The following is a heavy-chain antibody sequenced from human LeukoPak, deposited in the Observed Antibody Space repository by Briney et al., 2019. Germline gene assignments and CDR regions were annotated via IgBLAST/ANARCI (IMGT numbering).Heavy chain of an antibody. D-gene: IGHD4-11*01. CDR2: INPSGGST. J-gene: IGHJ6*03. V-gene: IGHV1-46*01. Sequence: ASVKVSCKASGYILTSYFMHWVRQAPGQGLEWMGLINPSGGSTRYAQKFQGRVTMTRDMSTSTAYMELSSLRSEDTAVYYCARERWEVTIDYYYYYMDVWGKGTTVTVSS. CDR3: ARERWEVTIDYYYYYMDV. CDR1: GYILTSYF.